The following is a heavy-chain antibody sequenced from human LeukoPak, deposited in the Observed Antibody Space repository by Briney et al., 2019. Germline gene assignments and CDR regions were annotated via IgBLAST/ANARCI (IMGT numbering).Heavy chain of an antibody. V-gene: IGHV4-39*01. J-gene: IGHJ4*02. CDR3: ARLHKILPDY. Sequence: SETLSLTCTVSGGSISSSSYYWGWIRQPPGKGLEWIGSIYYSGSTYYNPSLKSRVTISVDTSKNQSSLKLSSVTAADTAVYYCARLHKILPDYWGQGTLVTVSS. CDR2: IYYSGST. CDR1: GGSISSSSYY.